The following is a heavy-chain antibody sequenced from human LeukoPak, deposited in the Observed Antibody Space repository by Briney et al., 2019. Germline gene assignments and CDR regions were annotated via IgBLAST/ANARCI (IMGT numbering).Heavy chain of an antibody. D-gene: IGHD6-19*01. Sequence: SETLSLTCTVSGGSISSYYGSWIRQPDGKGLEWIGRIYTSGSTNYNPSLKSRVTMSVDTSKNQFSLKLSSVTAADTAVYYCARIGYSSGLNWFDPWGQGTLVTVSS. CDR3: ARIGYSSGLNWFDP. J-gene: IGHJ5*02. CDR1: GGSISSYY. CDR2: IYTSGST. V-gene: IGHV4-4*07.